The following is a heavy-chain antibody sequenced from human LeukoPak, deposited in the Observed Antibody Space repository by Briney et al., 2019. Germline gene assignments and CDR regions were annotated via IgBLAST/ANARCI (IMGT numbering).Heavy chain of an antibody. V-gene: IGHV1-69*04. CDR3: ARESMDENYFDY. J-gene: IGHJ4*02. CDR1: GCTFSSYA. Sequence: AVKVSCKASGCTFSSYAISWVRQAPGQGLEWMGRIIPILGIANYAQKFQGRVTITADKSTSAAYMELSSLRSEDTAVYYCARESMDENYFDYWGQGTLVTVSS. CDR2: IIPILGIA. D-gene: IGHD2/OR15-2a*01.